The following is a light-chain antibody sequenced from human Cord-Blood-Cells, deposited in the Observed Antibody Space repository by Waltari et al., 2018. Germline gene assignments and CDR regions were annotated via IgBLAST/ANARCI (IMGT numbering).Light chain of an antibody. CDR3: QSYDSSLSGVV. V-gene: IGLV1-40*01. Sequence: QSVLTQPPSVSGAPGQRVTISGTGSSSNIGAGYDVHWYQQLPGTAPKLLIYGNSNRPSGVPDRFSSSKSGTSASLAITGLQAEDEADYYCQSYDSSLSGVVFGGGTKLTVL. J-gene: IGLJ2*01. CDR1: SSNIGAGYD. CDR2: GNS.